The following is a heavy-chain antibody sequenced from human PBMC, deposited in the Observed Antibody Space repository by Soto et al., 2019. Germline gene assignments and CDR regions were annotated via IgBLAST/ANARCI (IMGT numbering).Heavy chain of an antibody. CDR3: AKTLYGGCDY. Sequence: EVQLLDSGGGLVQPGGSLSLSCVASGFTFSTYAMSWVRQAPGKGLEWVSGIGGNGVTTHYADSVRGRFTISRDNSKNMVYLQMNSLRVEDTAVYYCAKTLYGGCDYWGRGTQVTVSS. J-gene: IGHJ4*02. CDR2: IGGNGVTT. V-gene: IGHV3-23*01. D-gene: IGHD5-12*01. CDR1: GFTFSTYA.